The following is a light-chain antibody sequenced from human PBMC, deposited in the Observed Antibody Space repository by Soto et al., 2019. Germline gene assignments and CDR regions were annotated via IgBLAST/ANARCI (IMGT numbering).Light chain of an antibody. CDR2: WAS. CDR3: QQYDSTPYT. CDR1: QSVLSSSNNKNY. J-gene: IGKJ2*01. Sequence: DIVMTQSPDSLAVSPGERATINCKSSQSVLSSSNNKNYLAWYQQKPGQPPKLLIYWASTRESGVPDRFSGSGSGTDFTLTISSLQAEDVAVYYCQQYDSTPYTFGQGTKLEIK. V-gene: IGKV4-1*01.